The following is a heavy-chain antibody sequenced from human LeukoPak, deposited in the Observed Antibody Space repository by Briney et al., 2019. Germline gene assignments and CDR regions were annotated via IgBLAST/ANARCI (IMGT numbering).Heavy chain of an antibody. CDR3: ARENRYSGSHNDY. J-gene: IGHJ4*02. D-gene: IGHD1-26*01. V-gene: IGHV4-39*07. CDR1: GGSISSSSYY. Sequence: PSETLSHTCTVSGGSISSSSYYWGWIRQPPGKGLEWIGSIYYSGSTYYNPSLKSRVTISVDTSKNQFSLKLSSVTAADTAVYYCARENRYSGSHNDYWGQGTLVTVSS. CDR2: IYYSGST.